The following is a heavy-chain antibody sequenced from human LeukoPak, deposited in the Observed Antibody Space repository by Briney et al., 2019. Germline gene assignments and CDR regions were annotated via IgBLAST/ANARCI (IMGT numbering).Heavy chain of an antibody. CDR2: IKRDGSEK. CDR1: GFTLSTYW. V-gene: IGHV3-7*05. D-gene: IGHD5-24*01. CDR3: ARRRDGPVDY. Sequence: GGSLRLSCAASGFTLSTYWMSWVRQPPGKGLEWVANIKRDGSEKYYVDSVKGRFTISRDNAKNSLYLQMNSLRAEDTAVYYCARRRDGPVDYWGQGTLVTVSS. J-gene: IGHJ4*02.